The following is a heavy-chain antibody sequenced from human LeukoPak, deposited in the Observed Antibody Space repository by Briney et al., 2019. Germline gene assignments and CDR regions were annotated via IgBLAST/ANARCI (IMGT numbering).Heavy chain of an antibody. J-gene: IGHJ4*02. CDR3: ARDRGDGYKRSDYFDY. D-gene: IGHD5-24*01. V-gene: IGHV3-30-3*01. CDR2: ISYDGSNK. Sequence: GGSLGLSCAASGFTFSSYAMHWVRQAPGKGLEWVAVISYDGSNKYYADSVKGRFTISRDNSKNTLYLQMNSLRAEDTAVYYCARDRGDGYKRSDYFDYWGQGTLVTVSS. CDR1: GFTFSSYA.